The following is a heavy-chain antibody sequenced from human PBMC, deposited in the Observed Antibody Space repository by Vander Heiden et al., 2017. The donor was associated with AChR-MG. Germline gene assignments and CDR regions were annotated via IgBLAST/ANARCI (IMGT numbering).Heavy chain of an antibody. J-gene: IGHJ4*02. CDR3: ARDESGGVIY. CDR1: GGAFRSNV. V-gene: IGHV1-69*06. Sequence: QVQLVQSGAEVKARGSSVKVSCRASGGAFRSNVVSWVRQAPGQGLEVVGGIIPMFGTTHYAEKFQGRLRITADKYTRDAYMEMDSLTFEDTAIYYCARDESGGVIYWGQGTVVTVSS. D-gene: IGHD2-21*01. CDR2: IIPMFGTT.